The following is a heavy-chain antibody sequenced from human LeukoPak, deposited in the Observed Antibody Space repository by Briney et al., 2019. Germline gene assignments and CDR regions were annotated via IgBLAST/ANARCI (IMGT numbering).Heavy chain of an antibody. V-gene: IGHV1-46*01. CDR2: INPSGGST. CDR1: GYTFTSYA. J-gene: IGHJ4*02. Sequence: GASVKVSCKASGYTFTSYAMHWVRQAPGQGLEWMGIINPSGGSTSYAQKFQGRVTMTRDTSTSTVYMELSSLRSEDTAVYYCARGYDFWSGYSSRSDFDYWGQGTLVTVSS. D-gene: IGHD3-3*01. CDR3: ARGYDFWSGYSSRSDFDY.